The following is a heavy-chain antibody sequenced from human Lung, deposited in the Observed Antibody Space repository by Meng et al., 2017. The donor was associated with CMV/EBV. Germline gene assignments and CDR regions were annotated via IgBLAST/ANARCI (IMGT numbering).Heavy chain of an antibody. CDR1: SGYINSWY. CDR3: ARADATPENFDY. D-gene: IGHD2-2*02. Sequence: QLQEPGPGPVMVKPSQSLSLTCTVCSGYINSWYWIRHRASTGLGLNWIVHSYTSGTTLSSPSLQIRMTLYLDTTQYQFNLKLNTATAADTYVYSCARADATPENFDYWGQGTLVTVSS. V-gene: IGHV4-4*07. CDR2: SYTSGTT. J-gene: IGHJ4*02.